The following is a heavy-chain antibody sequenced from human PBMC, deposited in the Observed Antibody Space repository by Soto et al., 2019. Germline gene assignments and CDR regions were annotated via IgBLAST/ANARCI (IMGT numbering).Heavy chain of an antibody. V-gene: IGHV4-34*01. CDR2: INHSGST. CDR3: APPEGVLITGTTSDGY. D-gene: IGHD1-20*01. Sequence: SETLSLTCAVYGGSFSGYYWSWIRQPPGKGLEWIGEINHSGSTNYNPSLKSRVTISVDTSKNQFSLKLSSVTAADTAVYYCAPPEGVLITGTTSDGYWGQGTLVTVSS. J-gene: IGHJ4*02. CDR1: GGSFSGYY.